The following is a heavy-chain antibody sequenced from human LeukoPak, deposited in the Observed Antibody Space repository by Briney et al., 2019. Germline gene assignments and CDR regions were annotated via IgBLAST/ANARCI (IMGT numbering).Heavy chain of an antibody. CDR1: GGTFSSYA. J-gene: IGHJ4*02. CDR2: IISIFGTA. D-gene: IGHD2-15*01. Sequence: AAVKFSCKAYGGTFSSYAISWVRQATGQGLEWMGGIISIFGTANYAQKFQGRVTITADKSTRTAYMELSSLRSQDTAVYYCARTTGYCSGGSCYSDSYFDYWGQGTLVTVSS. CDR3: ARTTGYCSGGSCYSDSYFDY. V-gene: IGHV1-69*06.